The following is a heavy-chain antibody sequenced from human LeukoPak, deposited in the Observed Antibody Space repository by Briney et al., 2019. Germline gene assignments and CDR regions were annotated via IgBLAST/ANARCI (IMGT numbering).Heavy chain of an antibody. J-gene: IGHJ4*02. CDR2: INPNSGGT. V-gene: IGHV1-2*02. CDR1: GYTFTGYY. CDR3: ARDLGGSYYEYYFDD. Sequence: GASVKVSCKASGYTFTGYYMHWVRQAPGQGLEWMGWINPNSGGTNYAQKFQGRVTMTRDTSISTAYMELSRLRSDDAAVYYCARDLGGSYYEYYFDDWGQGTLVTVSS. D-gene: IGHD1-26*01.